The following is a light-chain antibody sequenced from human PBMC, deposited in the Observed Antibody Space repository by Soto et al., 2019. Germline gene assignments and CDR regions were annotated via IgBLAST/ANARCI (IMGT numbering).Light chain of an antibody. CDR2: AAS. CDR1: QGVSNW. V-gene: IGKV1-12*01. Sequence: DIQMTQSPSSVSASVGDRITITCRASQGVSNWLAWYQQKPGRAPNLLIYAASSLHSGVPLRFSGSGSGALFTLTISNLQPEDFATYYCQQYVSYPRTFGQGTKVEIK. J-gene: IGKJ1*01. CDR3: QQYVSYPRT.